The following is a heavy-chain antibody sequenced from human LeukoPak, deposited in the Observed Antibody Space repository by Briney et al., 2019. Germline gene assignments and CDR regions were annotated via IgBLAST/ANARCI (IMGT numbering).Heavy chain of an antibody. CDR1: GYTFTGYY. CDR3: ARGYDILTGSDAFDI. Sequence: GASVKVSCKASGYTFTGYYMHWVRQAPGQGLEWMGRINPNSGGTNYAQKLQGRVTMTTDTSTSTAYMELRSLRSDDTAVYYCARGYDILTGSDAFDIWGQGTTVTVSS. CDR2: INPNSGGT. V-gene: IGHV1-2*06. D-gene: IGHD3-9*01. J-gene: IGHJ3*02.